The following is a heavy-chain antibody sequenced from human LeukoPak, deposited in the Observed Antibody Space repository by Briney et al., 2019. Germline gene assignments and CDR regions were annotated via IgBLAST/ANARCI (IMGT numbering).Heavy chain of an antibody. V-gene: IGHV1-2*02. CDR2: INPNIGGT. CDR3: ARDYRPSYCSGGSCPYYYFDY. J-gene: IGHJ4*02. Sequence: ASVKASCKASGYTFTGYYMHWVRQAPGQGLEWMGWINPNIGGTNYAQKFQGRVSMTRDTSISTAYMELSSLTSDDTAVYYCARDYRPSYCSGGSCPYYYFDYWGQGTLVTVSS. D-gene: IGHD2-15*01. CDR1: GYTFTGYY.